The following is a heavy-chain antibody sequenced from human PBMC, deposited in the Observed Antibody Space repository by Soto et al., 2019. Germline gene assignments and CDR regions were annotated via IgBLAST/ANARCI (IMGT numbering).Heavy chain of an antibody. CDR3: ARAAGFYCSSTSCPLYWFDP. CDR1: GGSFSGYY. D-gene: IGHD2-2*01. Sequence: QVQLQQWGAGLLKPSETLSLTCAVYGGSFSGYYWSWIRQPPGKGLEWIGEINHSGSTNYNPSLKSRVTISVDTSKNQFSLKLSSVTAADTAEYYCARAAGFYCSSTSCPLYWFDPWGQGTLVTVSS. J-gene: IGHJ5*02. CDR2: INHSGST. V-gene: IGHV4-34*01.